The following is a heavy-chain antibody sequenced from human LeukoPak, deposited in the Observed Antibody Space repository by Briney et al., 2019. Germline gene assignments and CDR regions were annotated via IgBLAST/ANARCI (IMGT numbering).Heavy chain of an antibody. CDR1: GFTFSSYW. V-gene: IGHV3-7*01. Sequence: GGSLRLSCAASGFTFSSYWMSWVRQAPGKGLEWVANIKQEGSEKYYVDSVKGRFTISRDNAKNSLYLQMNSLRAEDTAVYYCARVRLWFGEFPYYFDYWGQGTLVTVSS. J-gene: IGHJ4*02. CDR3: ARVRLWFGEFPYYFDY. D-gene: IGHD3-10*01. CDR2: IKQEGSEK.